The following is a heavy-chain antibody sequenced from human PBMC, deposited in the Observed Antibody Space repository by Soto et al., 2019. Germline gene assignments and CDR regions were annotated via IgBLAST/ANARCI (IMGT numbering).Heavy chain of an antibody. CDR2: ISGSGGST. CDR1: GFTFSSYA. J-gene: IGHJ4*02. D-gene: IGHD1-26*01. Sequence: EVQLLESGGGLVQPGGSLRLSCAASGFTFSSYAMSWVRQAPGKGLEWVSAISGSGGSTYYADSVKGRFTISRDNPKNTLYRQMSGLRAENTAVYYCATYMVGATRHNYYWGQGTLVTVSS. CDR3: ATYMVGATRHNYY. V-gene: IGHV3-23*01.